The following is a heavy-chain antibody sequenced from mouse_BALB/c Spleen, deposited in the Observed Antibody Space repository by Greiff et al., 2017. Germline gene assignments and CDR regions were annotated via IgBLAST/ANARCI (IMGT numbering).Heavy chain of an antibody. CDR2: INPYNDGT. J-gene: IGHJ1*01. CDR1: GYTFTSYV. Sequence: VQLQQSGPELVKPGASVKMSCKASGYTFTSYVMHWVKQKPGQGLEWIGYINPYNDGTKYNEKFKGKATLTSDKSSSTAYMELSSLTSEDSAVYYWARANWDVAWYLDVGGAGTAATVSA. D-gene: IGHD4-1*01. V-gene: IGHV1-14*01. CDR3: ARANWDVAWYLDV.